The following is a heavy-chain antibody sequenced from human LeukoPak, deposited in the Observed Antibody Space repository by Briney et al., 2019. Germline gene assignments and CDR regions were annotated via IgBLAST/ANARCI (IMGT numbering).Heavy chain of an antibody. D-gene: IGHD3-10*01. V-gene: IGHV3-23*01. CDR2: VSGSGGST. Sequence: PGGSLRLSCAASGFTFSSYAMSWVRQAPGKGLEWVSAVSGSGGSTYYADSVKGRFTISRDNSKNTLYLQMNSLRAEDTAVYYCAKDGGGFGELVYFDYWGQGTLVTVSS. CDR3: AKDGGGFGELVYFDY. CDR1: GFTFSSYA. J-gene: IGHJ4*02.